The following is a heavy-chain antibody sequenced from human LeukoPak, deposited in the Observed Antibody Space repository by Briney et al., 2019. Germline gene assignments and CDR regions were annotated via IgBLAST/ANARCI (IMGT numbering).Heavy chain of an antibody. V-gene: IGHV3-48*04. CDR3: VRRGLIETEYLER. CDR2: ISSSGTTT. Sequence: GGSLRLSCAASGFTLNTFSMNWVRQAPGKGPEWVSYISSSGTTTYYADSVKGRFTISRDNAKNSLFLQMNSLRAEDTAVYYCVRRGLIETEYLERWGQGTLVIVSS. CDR1: GFTLNTFS. D-gene: IGHD3-10*01. J-gene: IGHJ1*01.